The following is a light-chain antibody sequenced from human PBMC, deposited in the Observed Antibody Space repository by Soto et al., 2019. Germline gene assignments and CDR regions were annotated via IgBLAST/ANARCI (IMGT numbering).Light chain of an antibody. CDR2: EVS. J-gene: IGLJ1*01. Sequence: QSALTQPASVSGSPGQSITISCTGTSSDVGGYNYVSWYQQHPGKGPKLMIYEVSNRPSGVSNRFSGSKSGNTATLTISGLQAEDEADYYCSSSTSTTTRVFGTGTKVTV. CDR3: SSSTSTTTRV. CDR1: SSDVGGYNY. V-gene: IGLV2-14*03.